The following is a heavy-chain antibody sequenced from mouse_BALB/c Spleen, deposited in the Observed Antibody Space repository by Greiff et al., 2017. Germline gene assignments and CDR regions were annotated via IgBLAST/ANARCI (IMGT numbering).Heavy chain of an antibody. CDR1: GYSITSGYY. CDR3: ALYGSSLFAY. Sequence: EVQLQQSGPGLVKPSQSLSLTCSVTGYSITSGYYWNWIRQFPGNKLEWMGYISYDGSNNYNPSLKNRISITRDTSKNQFFLKLNSVTTEDTATYYCALYGSSLFAYWGQGTLVTVSA. CDR2: ISYDGSN. J-gene: IGHJ3*01. D-gene: IGHD1-1*01. V-gene: IGHV3-6*02.